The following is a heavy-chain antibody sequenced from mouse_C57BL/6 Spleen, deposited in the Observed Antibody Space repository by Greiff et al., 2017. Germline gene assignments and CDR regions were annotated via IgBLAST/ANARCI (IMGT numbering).Heavy chain of an antibody. D-gene: IGHD1-1*01. CDR3: ARDLSYYGSSYWYVDV. CDR2: IHPNSGST. J-gene: IGHJ1*03. V-gene: IGHV1-64*01. Sequence: QVQLQQPGAELVKPGASVKLSCKASGYTFTSYWMHWVKQRPGQGLEWIGMIHPNSGSTNYNEKFKSKATLTVDKSSSTAYMQLSSLTSEDSAVYYCARDLSYYGSSYWYVDVWGTGTTVTVSS. CDR1: GYTFTSYW.